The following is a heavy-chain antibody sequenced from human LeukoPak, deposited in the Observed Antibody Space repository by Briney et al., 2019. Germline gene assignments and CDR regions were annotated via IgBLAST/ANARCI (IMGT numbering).Heavy chain of an antibody. CDR1: GGSFSGYY. Sequence: NTSETLSLTCAVYGGSFSGYYWSWIRQPPGRGLEWIGEINHSGSTNYNPSLKSRVTMSVDTSKNQFSLKLSSVTAADTAVYYCARHSVGGYSYGYNWFDPWGQGTLVTVSS. J-gene: IGHJ5*02. D-gene: IGHD5-18*01. CDR3: ARHSVGGYSYGYNWFDP. V-gene: IGHV4-34*01. CDR2: INHSGST.